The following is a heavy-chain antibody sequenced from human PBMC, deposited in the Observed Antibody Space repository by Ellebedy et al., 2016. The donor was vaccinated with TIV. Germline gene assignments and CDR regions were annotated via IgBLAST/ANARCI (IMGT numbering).Heavy chain of an antibody. Sequence: PGGSLRLSCAASGFTFSSYGMHWVRQAPGKGLEWVAVIWYDGSNKYYADSVKGRFTISRDNSNNTLFLQMNSLRAEDTAVYYCARDRDTVMAYAFDIWGQGTMVTVSS. V-gene: IGHV3-33*01. CDR2: IWYDGSNK. J-gene: IGHJ3*02. CDR3: ARDRDTVMAYAFDI. CDR1: GFTFSSYG. D-gene: IGHD5-18*01.